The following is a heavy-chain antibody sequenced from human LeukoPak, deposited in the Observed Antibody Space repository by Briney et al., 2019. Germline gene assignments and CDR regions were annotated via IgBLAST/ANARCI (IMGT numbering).Heavy chain of an antibody. CDR1: GYTFTSYY. J-gene: IGHJ6*02. Sequence: ASVTVSCKASGYTFTSYYMHWVRQAPGQGLEWMGIINPSGGSTSYAQKFQGRVTMTRDTSTSTVYMELSSLRSEDTAVYYCARDTSEQSPTNYYYYGMDVWGQGTTVTVSS. CDR2: INPSGGST. CDR3: ARDTSEQSPTNYYYYGMDV. V-gene: IGHV1-46*01. D-gene: IGHD1/OR15-1a*01.